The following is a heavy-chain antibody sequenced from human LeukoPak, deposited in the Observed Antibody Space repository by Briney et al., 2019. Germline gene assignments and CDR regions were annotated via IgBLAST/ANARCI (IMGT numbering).Heavy chain of an antibody. Sequence: PSETLSLTCAVSGGSLSEFYWNWIRQSPVKGLEWIGEVNYSGSTAYNPSLKSRVTISVDASKNQFSLTVSSLTAADTAVYYCARVRDLYRAHRVRGLSPDYYYMDVWGKGTTVTVSS. CDR2: VNYSGST. V-gene: IGHV4-34*01. J-gene: IGHJ6*03. CDR1: GGSLSEFY. CDR3: ARVRDLYRAHRVRGLSPDYYYMDV. D-gene: IGHD3-10*01.